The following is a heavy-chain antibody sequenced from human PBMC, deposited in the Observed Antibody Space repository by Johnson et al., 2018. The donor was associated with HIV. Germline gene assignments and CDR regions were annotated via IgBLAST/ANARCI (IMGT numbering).Heavy chain of an antibody. V-gene: IGHV3-9*01. J-gene: IGHJ3*02. CDR2: ISWNSGSI. Sequence: VQLVESGGGVVQPGRSLRLSCVGSGFTFDDYAMHWVRQAPGKGLEWVSGISWNSGSIGYADSVKGRFTISRANAKNSLYLQMNSLRAEDTAVYYCARDSGGKYSSGWYGLGAFDIWGQGTMVTVSS. CDR3: ARDSGGKYSSGWYGLGAFDI. D-gene: IGHD6-19*01. CDR1: GFTFDDYA.